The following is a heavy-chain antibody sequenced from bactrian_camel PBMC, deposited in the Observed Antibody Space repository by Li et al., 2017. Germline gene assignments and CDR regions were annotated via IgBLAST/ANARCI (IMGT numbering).Heavy chain of an antibody. D-gene: IGHD5*01. J-gene: IGHJ7*01. V-gene: IGHV3S55*01. CDR2: ISIDGST. CDR1: GFTFEDSD. Sequence: HVQLVESGGGLVQSGGSLRLSCTASGFTFEDSDMGWYRQAPGNECELVSTISIDGSTYYTESVKGRFTISLDNAKNTLYLQMNSLKPEDSAMYYCAADSHRCRQWVDSPSRTFSLGDADYWGKGTQV.